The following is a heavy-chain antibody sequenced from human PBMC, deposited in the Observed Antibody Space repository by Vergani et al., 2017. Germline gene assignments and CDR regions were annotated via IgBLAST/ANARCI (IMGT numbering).Heavy chain of an antibody. D-gene: IGHD3-3*01. Sequence: EVQLVESGGGLVQPGGSLKLSCAASGFTFSGSAMHWVRQASGKGLEWVGRIRSKANSYATAYAESVKGRFTISRDNAKNSLYLQMNSLRAEDTAVYYCARDGSSFGVVNEYFQHWGQGTLVTVSS. CDR1: GFTFSGSA. V-gene: IGHV3-73*02. CDR2: IRSKANSYAT. CDR3: ARDGSSFGVVNEYFQH. J-gene: IGHJ1*01.